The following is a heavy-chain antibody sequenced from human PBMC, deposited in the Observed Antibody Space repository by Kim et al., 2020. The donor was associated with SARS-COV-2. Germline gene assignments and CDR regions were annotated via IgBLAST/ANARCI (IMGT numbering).Heavy chain of an antibody. CDR2: ISSSSSYI. D-gene: IGHD3-3*01. CDR1: GFTFSSYS. Sequence: GGSLRLSCAASGFTFSSYSMNWVRQAPGKGLEWVSSISSSSSYIYYADSVKGRFTISRDNAKNSLYLQMNSLRAEDTAVYYCARENDQGLEWLLISSMDVWGQGTTVTVSS. CDR3: ARENDQGLEWLLISSMDV. V-gene: IGHV3-21*01. J-gene: IGHJ6*02.